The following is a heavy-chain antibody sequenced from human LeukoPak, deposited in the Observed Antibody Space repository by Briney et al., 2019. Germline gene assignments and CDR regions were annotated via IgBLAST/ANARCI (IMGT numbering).Heavy chain of an antibody. CDR1: GFTFSSYD. CDR2: MWDDKSNK. Sequence: TGGSLRLSCAASGFTFSSYDMHWVRQDPGKGLEWVAVMWDDKSNKYYADSVKGRFTISRDSSKYTLYLQMNNLGAEDTAMYYCARGRSGSYPPGIYWGQGTLVTVSS. J-gene: IGHJ4*02. CDR3: ARGRSGSYPPGIY. V-gene: IGHV3-33*01. D-gene: IGHD1-26*01.